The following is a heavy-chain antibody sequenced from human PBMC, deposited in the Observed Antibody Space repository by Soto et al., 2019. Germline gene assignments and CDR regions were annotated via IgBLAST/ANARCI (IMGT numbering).Heavy chain of an antibody. V-gene: IGHV2-5*02. CDR2: IYWDDDK. CDR3: AHIPRRMVRLYYFDY. Sequence: QITWKESGPTLVKPTQTLTLTCTFSGFSLSTCGVGVGWIRQPLGKALEWLAFIYWDDDKRYSPSLNSQLTITKETSINHVVLTMNNMDPVDTATYYCAHIPRRMVRLYYFDYWGQGTLVTVSP. D-gene: IGHD2-8*01. J-gene: IGHJ4*02. CDR1: GFSLSTCGVG.